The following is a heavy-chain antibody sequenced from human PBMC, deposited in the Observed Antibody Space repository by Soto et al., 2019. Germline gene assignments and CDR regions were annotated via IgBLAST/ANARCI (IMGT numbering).Heavy chain of an antibody. CDR2: ISYDGSTK. J-gene: IGHJ6*02. CDR3: AKIGEAPGGMDV. Sequence: QGQLVESGGGVVQPGRSLRLSCAASGFIFSNYGMHWVRQAPGKGLEWLAVISYDGSTKYYGDSVKGRFTISRHNSKKTLYLQMNSLRAEDTAVYYCAKIGEAPGGMDVWGHGTTVTVSS. V-gene: IGHV3-30*18. D-gene: IGHD3-3*01. CDR1: GFIFSNYG.